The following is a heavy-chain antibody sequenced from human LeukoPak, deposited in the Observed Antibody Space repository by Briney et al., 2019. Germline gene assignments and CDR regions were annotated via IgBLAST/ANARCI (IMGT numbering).Heavy chain of an antibody. CDR2: INQDGTEK. CDR1: GFTFSSYW. CDR3: ARGPLIAAAGTW. D-gene: IGHD6-13*01. V-gene: IGHV3-7*03. J-gene: IGHJ4*02. Sequence: GGSLRLSCAASGFTFSSYWMSWVRQAPGEGLEWVAKINQDGTEKAYVDSVRGRFTISRDNAKNSLFLQMNSLRAEDTAVYYCARGPLIAAAGTWRGQGTLVTVSS.